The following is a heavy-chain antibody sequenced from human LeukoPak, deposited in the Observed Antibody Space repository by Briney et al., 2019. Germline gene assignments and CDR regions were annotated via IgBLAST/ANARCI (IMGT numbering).Heavy chain of an antibody. V-gene: IGHV3-30*01. D-gene: IGHD2-2*01. Sequence: GGSLRLSCAASGFTFSSYAMHWVRQAPGKGLEWVAVISYDGSNKYYADSVKGRFTISRDNSKNTLYLQMNSLRAEDTAVYYSAVVPAADDAFDIWGQGTMVTVSS. CDR2: ISYDGSNK. CDR1: GFTFSSYA. J-gene: IGHJ3*02. CDR3: AVVPAADDAFDI.